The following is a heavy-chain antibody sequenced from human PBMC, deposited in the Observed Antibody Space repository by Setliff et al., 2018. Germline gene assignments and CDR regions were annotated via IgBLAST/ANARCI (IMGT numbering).Heavy chain of an antibody. CDR3: VNSYRGYDDYPDY. Sequence: PGGSLRLSCAASGFTLRSYWMGWVRQAPGKGLEWVANIKEDGSETYYGGSVKGRFTISRDNAKNSLYLQMNSLRVEGTAVYYCVNSYRGYDDYPDYWGQGTLVTVSS. CDR1: GFTLRSYW. CDR2: IKEDGSET. V-gene: IGHV3-7*03. D-gene: IGHD3-16*02. J-gene: IGHJ4*02.